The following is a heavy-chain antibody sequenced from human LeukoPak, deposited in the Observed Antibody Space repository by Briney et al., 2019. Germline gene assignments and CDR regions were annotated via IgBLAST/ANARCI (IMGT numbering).Heavy chain of an antibody. V-gene: IGHV3-23*01. Sequence: TGASLRLSCAASGFTLSNYAMSWVRQAPGKGLEWVSAIVGSGGSTYYADSVKGRFTISRDNPKNTLYLQMNSLRAEDTAVYYCAKWGDYDILTGYYDSDYWGQGTLVTVSS. CDR2: IVGSGGST. D-gene: IGHD3-9*01. CDR1: GFTLSNYA. J-gene: IGHJ4*02. CDR3: AKWGDYDILTGYYDSDY.